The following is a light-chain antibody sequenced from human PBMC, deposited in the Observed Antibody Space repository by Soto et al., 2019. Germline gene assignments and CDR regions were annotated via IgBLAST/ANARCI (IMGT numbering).Light chain of an antibody. V-gene: IGKV1-8*01. CDR3: QHYLNYPIT. CDR2: GAS. CDR1: QDIGSV. J-gene: IGKJ5*01. Sequence: AIRMTQSPSSLSASIGDTVTITFRASQDIGSVLAWYRQKPGTAPKVLISGASDLHGGVPSRFSGSGSRTDFTLTITHLQSEDFATYYCQHYLNYPITFGQGTRLEIK.